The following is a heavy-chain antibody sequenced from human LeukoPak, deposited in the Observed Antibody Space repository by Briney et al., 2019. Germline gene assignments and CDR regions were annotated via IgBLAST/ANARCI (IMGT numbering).Heavy chain of an antibody. D-gene: IGHD3-10*01. CDR2: ISTYNGNT. V-gene: IGHV1-18*01. CDR1: GYTFTSYS. CDR3: ARALSMIRGIHGAVGDAFHI. J-gene: IGHJ3*02. Sequence: ASVSVSCKASGYTFTSYSITWVRQAPGQGLEWIGWISTYNGNTNYAQKFQGRVTMTTDTSTSTAYMQLRSLRSDDTAVYYCARALSMIRGIHGAVGDAFHIWGQGTMVTVSS.